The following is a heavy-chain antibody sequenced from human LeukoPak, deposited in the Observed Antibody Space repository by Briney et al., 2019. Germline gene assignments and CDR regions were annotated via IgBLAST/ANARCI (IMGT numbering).Heavy chain of an antibody. J-gene: IGHJ6*02. CDR3: ARGGRTTWHGMDV. Sequence: GRSLRVYCAASGFTFSSYAMHWVRQAPGKGLEWVAVISYDGSNKYYADSVKGRFTISRDNSKNTLYLQMNSLRAEDTAVYYCARGGRTTWHGMDVWGQGTTVTVSS. D-gene: IGHD4-17*01. CDR2: ISYDGSNK. V-gene: IGHV3-30-3*01. CDR1: GFTFSSYA.